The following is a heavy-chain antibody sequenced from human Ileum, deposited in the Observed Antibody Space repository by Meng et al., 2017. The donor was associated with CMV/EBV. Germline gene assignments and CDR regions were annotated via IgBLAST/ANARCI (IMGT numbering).Heavy chain of an antibody. CDR2: ISGSSYVS. D-gene: IGHD3-3*01. CDR1: GFTFSSYW. CDR3: AKWYYDFWSGFHYFDS. J-gene: IGHJ4*02. V-gene: IGHV3-23*01. Sequence: ETLSLTCAASGFTFSSYWMSWVRQAPGKGLEWVSSISGSSYVSYHADSVKGRFTISRDNSRNTLYLQMNSLRAEDSAVYYCAKWYYDFWSGFHYFDSWGQGTLVTVSS.